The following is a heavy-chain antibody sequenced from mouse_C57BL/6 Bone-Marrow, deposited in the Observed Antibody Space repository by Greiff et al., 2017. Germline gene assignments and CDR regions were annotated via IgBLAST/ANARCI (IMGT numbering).Heavy chain of an antibody. D-gene: IGHD1-1*01. V-gene: IGHV14-4*01. CDR2: IDPENGDT. Sequence: EVQLQQSGAELVRPGASVTLSCTASGFNIKDDYMHWVKQRPEQGLEWIGWIDPENGDTEYASKFQGKATITADTSSNTAYLQLSSLTSEDTSVYYCTARVATRCYCDYWGQGTTLTVSA. J-gene: IGHJ2*01. CDR1: GFNIKDDY. CDR3: TARVATRCYCDY.